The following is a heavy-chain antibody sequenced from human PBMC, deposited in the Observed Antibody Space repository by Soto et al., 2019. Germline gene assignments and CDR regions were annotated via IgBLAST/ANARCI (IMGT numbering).Heavy chain of an antibody. D-gene: IGHD1-26*01. CDR3: AKGKSVATLSLHFDY. J-gene: IGHJ4*02. V-gene: IGHV3-30*18. CDR2: ISYDGSNK. Sequence: QVQLVESGGGVVQPGRSLRLSCAASGFTFSSYGMHWVRQAPGKGLEWVAVISYDGSNKYYADSVKGRFTISRDNSKNTLYLQMNSLRAEDTAVYYCAKGKSVATLSLHFDYWGQGTLVTVSS. CDR1: GFTFSSYG.